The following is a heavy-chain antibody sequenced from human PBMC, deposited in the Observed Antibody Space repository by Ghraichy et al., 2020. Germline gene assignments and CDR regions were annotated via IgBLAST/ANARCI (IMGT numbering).Heavy chain of an antibody. CDR2: LSYDGSNK. Sequence: GESLNISCAVSGFTFSSYGMHWVRQAPGKGLEWVAVLSYDGSNKYYADSVKGRFTISRDNSKNTLFLQMNSLRAEDTAVYYCAKDLSFVTTDWYFDLWGRGTLVTVSS. CDR3: AKDLSFVTTDWYFDL. V-gene: IGHV3-30*18. J-gene: IGHJ2*01. D-gene: IGHD4-11*01. CDR1: GFTFSSYG.